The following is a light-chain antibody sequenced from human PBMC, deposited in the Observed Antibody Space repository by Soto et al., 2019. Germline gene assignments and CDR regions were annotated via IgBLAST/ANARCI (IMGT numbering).Light chain of an antibody. Sequence: DIVMTQSPDSLAVSLGERATINCKSSQTVIKASDNKHCLAWLQQKPGQPPKLHIYGASTRESGVPDRFSGSGSGTDFTLTISSLQAEDVAVYYCQQFSSPPPMFTFGQGTKLEIK. CDR1: QTVIKASDNKHC. V-gene: IGKV4-1*01. CDR2: GAS. CDR3: QQFSSPPPMFT. J-gene: IGKJ2*01.